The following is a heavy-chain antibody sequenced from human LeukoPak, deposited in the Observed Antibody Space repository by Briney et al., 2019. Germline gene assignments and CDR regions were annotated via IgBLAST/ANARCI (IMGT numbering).Heavy chain of an antibody. J-gene: IGHJ6*02. CDR2: ISYDGSNK. V-gene: IGHV3-30*18. CDR3: AKDLVVTVRYYYYGMDV. Sequence: PGGSLRLSCAASGFTFSSYSMHWVRQAPGKGLEWVAVISYDGSNKYYADSVKGRFTISRDNSKNTLYLQMNSLRAEDTAVYYCAKDLVVTVRYYYYGMDVWGQGTTVTVSS. D-gene: IGHD4-17*01. CDR1: GFTFSSYS.